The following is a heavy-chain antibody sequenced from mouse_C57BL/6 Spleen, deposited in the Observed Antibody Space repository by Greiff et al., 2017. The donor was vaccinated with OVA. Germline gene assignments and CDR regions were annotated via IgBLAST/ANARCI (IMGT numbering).Heavy chain of an antibody. CDR2: IDPSDSET. V-gene: IGHV1-52*01. CDR3: ASGYYGRAWFAY. Sequence: QVQLKQPGAELVRPGSSVKLSCKASGYTFTSYWMHWVKQRPIQGLEWIGNIDPSDSETHYNQKFKDKATLTVDKSSSTAYMQLSSLTSEDSAVYYCASGYYGRAWFAYWGQGTLVTVSA. J-gene: IGHJ3*01. D-gene: IGHD1-1*01. CDR1: GYTFTSYW.